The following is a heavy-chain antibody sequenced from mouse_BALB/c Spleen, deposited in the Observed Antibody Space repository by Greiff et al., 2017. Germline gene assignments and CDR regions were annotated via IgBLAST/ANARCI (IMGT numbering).Heavy chain of an antibody. CDR3: ARDNYRYDGGWYFDV. V-gene: IGHV5-6*01. CDR1: GFTFSSYG. Sequence: EVKVVESGGDLVKPGGSLKLSCAASGFTFSSYGMSWVRQTPDKRLEWVATISSGGSYTYYPDSVKGRFTISRDNAKNTLYLQMSSLKSEDTAMYYCARDNYRYDGGWYFDVWGAGTTVTVSS. D-gene: IGHD2-14*01. CDR2: ISSGGSYT. J-gene: IGHJ1*01.